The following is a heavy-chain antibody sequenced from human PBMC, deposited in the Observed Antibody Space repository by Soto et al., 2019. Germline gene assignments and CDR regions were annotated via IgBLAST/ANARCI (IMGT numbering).Heavy chain of an antibody. D-gene: IGHD6-6*01. V-gene: IGHV1-69*13. CDR1: GGTFSNYA. CDR2: IIPIFTTA. J-gene: IGHJ4*02. CDR3: ARAEYSSIYYFDY. Sequence: ASVKVSCKASGGTFSNYAINWLRQAPGQGLEWMGGIIPIFTTANYAQKFQGRVTITAVESTSTAYMELSSLRSEDTAVYYCARAEYSSIYYFDYWGQGTLVTVSS.